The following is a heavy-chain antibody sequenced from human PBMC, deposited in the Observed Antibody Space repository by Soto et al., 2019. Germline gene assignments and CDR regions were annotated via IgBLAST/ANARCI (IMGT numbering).Heavy chain of an antibody. D-gene: IGHD6-19*01. CDR3: ARSKGGWYFYYYYGMDV. CDR2: INHSGST. CDR1: GGSFSCYY. J-gene: IGHJ6*02. V-gene: IGHV4-34*01. Sequence: SETLSLTCAVYGGSFSCYYWSWIRQPPGKGLEWIGEINHSGSTNYNPSLKSRVTISVDTSKNQFSLKLSSVTAADTAVYYCARSKGGWYFYYYYGMDVWGQGTTVTVSS.